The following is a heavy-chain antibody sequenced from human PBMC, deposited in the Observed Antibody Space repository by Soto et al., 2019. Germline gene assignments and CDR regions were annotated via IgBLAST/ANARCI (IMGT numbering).Heavy chain of an antibody. V-gene: IGHV4-39*01. Sequence: SETLSLTCTLSGASITSTTYFWAWIRQPPGKGLEWVGSIYYSGRTYYNPSLRSRVTISVDRSKNQFSLTMSSVTAADTAVYYCAKNLPRTGPFDYWGQGTSVTVSS. CDR3: AKNLPRTGPFDY. CDR1: GASITSTTYF. CDR2: IYYSGRT. J-gene: IGHJ4*02.